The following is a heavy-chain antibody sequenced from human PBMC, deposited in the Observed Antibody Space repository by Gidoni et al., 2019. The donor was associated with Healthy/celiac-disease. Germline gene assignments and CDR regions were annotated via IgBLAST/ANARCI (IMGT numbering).Heavy chain of an antibody. D-gene: IGHD6-13*01. CDR3: AREAIAAAGIDY. CDR2: INPSGGST. Sequence: QVQLVQSGAEVKKPGASVKVSCKASGYTFTSYYMHWVRQAPGQGLEWMGIINPSGGSTSYAQKFQGRVTMTRDTSTSTVFMELSSLRSEDTAVYYCAREAIAAAGIDYWGQGTLVTVSS. V-gene: IGHV1-46*01. J-gene: IGHJ4*02. CDR1: GYTFTSYY.